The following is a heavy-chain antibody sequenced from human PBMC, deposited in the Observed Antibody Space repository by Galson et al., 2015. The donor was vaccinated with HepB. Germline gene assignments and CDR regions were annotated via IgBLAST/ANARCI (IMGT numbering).Heavy chain of an antibody. J-gene: IGHJ4*02. CDR1: GFSFSSYD. CDR2: IGTAGDT. V-gene: IGHV3-13*01. D-gene: IGHD2-2*01. CDR3: TRGDCSGTSCTAFDS. Sequence: SLRLSCAASGFSFSSYDMYWVRQATGKGLEWVSSIGTAGDTYYPGTVKGRFTVYRENAENSLFLQMNNLRAGDTAVYYCTRGDCSGTSCTAFDSWGRGTLVTVSS.